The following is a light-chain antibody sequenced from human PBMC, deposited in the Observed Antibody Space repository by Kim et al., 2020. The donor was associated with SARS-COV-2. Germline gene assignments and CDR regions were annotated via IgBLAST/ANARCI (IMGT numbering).Light chain of an antibody. CDR3: QQRNSWPIT. CDR1: QTVSTY. CDR2: DTS. J-gene: IGKJ5*01. Sequence: LSPGTRTTRSCRASQTVSTYLAWYQQKPGQAPRLLIYDTSNRATGIPARFSGSGSGTDFTLTISSLEPEDFAVYYCQQRNSWPITFGQGTRLEIK. V-gene: IGKV3-11*01.